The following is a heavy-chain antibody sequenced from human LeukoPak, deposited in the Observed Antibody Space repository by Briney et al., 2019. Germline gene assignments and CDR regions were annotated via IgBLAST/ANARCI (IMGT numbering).Heavy chain of an antibody. CDR1: RASMTSADYY. D-gene: IGHD1-26*01. Sequence: SETLSFTCIVSRASMTSADYYWTWVRQPPGKGLEYVGYIHSTGITYYNPSLKSRLTLSFDMSNNQFSLHLRSVTAADTAVYYCAIEPRYGGKGTLDYWGQGTLVTVSS. V-gene: IGHV4-30-4*01. CDR3: AIEPRYGGKGTLDY. J-gene: IGHJ4*02. CDR2: IHSTGIT.